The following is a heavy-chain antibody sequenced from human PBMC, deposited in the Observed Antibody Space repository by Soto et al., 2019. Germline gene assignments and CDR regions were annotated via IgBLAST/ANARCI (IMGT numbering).Heavy chain of an antibody. V-gene: IGHV1-18*01. Sequence: ASVKVSCKASGYTFTNYGVSWVRQAPGQGLEWMGWISTKNGNTNLAQKFRGRLAMTTDTSTRTVYMELRSLKGDDTAVYYCAREPNATPPEHWGQGTLVTVSS. CDR3: AREPNATPPEH. CDR1: GYTFTNYG. CDR2: ISTKNGNT. J-gene: IGHJ1*01.